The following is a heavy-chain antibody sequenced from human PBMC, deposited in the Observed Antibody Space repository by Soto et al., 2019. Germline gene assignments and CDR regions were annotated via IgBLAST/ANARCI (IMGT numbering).Heavy chain of an antibody. J-gene: IGHJ5*02. V-gene: IGHV3-74*01. CDR1: GFTFSAYW. CDR3: ARDLPHNWFYP. CDR2: VDNDGSNT. Sequence: EVELVQSGGGLVQPGGSLRLSCVGTGFTFSAYWMHWVRQAPGKGLEWVSRVDNDGSNTFYADSVKGRFTISRDNAKNTIYRQMNSRRVEDKGIYFCARDLPHNWFYPWGQGTLVTVSS.